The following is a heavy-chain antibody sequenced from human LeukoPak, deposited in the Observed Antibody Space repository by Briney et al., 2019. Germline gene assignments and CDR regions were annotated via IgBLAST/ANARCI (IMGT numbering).Heavy chain of an antibody. V-gene: IGHV3-33*01. CDR3: ARDRLDGPYFDY. CDR1: GFPFSSYG. J-gene: IGHJ4*02. CDR2: IWYDGSNK. D-gene: IGHD5-12*01. Sequence: PGGSLTLSCAASGFPFSSYGMHWVRQAPGKGLEWVAVIWYDGSNKYYADSVKGRFTISRDNSKNTLYLQMNSLRAEDTAVYYCARDRLDGPYFDYWGQGNPGSVSS.